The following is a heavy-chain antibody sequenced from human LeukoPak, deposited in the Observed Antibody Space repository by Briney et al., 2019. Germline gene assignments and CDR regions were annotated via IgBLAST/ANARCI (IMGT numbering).Heavy chain of an antibody. V-gene: IGHV3-23*01. D-gene: IGHD6-19*01. CDR3: AKDRQKWQWLVMYYFDS. CDR1: GGTTDDYG. J-gene: IGHJ4*02. CDR2: ISGSGDRT. Sequence: PGGSLRLSCAASGGTTDDYGMSWVRQAPGKGLEWVSAISGSGDRTHYADSVKGRFTISRDNSKNTLYLQLHSLRAEDTAIYYCAKDRQKWQWLVMYYFDSWGQGTLVTVSS.